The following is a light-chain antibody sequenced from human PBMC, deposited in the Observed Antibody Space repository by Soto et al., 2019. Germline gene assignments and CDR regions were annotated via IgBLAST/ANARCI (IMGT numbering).Light chain of an antibody. CDR2: DSS. CDR1: QSVSGY. CDR3: QQRGNWPLT. J-gene: IGKJ3*01. Sequence: EIVLTQSPATLSLSPGERATLSCRASQSVSGYLAWYQQKLGQAPRLLMYDSSNKATGTPARFSGSGSGTDFTLTISSLEPEDFAVYYCQQRGNWPLTFGPGTKVYIK. V-gene: IGKV3-11*01.